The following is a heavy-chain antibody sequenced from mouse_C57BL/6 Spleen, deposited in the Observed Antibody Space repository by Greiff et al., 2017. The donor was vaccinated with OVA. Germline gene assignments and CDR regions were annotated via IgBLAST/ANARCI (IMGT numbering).Heavy chain of an antibody. Sequence: VQLQQSGAELVRPGASVKLSCKASGYTFTDYYINWVKQRPGQGLEWIARIYPGSGNTYYNEKFKGKATLTAEKSSSTAYMQLSSLTSEDSAVYFCARERLRNYFDYWGQGTTLTVSS. CDR3: ARERLRNYFDY. CDR2: IYPGSGNT. CDR1: GYTFTDYY. D-gene: IGHD2-4*01. V-gene: IGHV1-76*01. J-gene: IGHJ2*01.